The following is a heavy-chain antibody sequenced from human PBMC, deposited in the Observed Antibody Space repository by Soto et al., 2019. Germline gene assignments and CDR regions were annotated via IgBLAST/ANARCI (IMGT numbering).Heavy chain of an antibody. J-gene: IGHJ4*02. CDR2: IFHDGTA. V-gene: IGHV4-4*02. CDR1: GVSLTSGNW. Sequence: SETLSLTCAVSGVSLTSGNWWTWVRQSPQRGLEYIGEIFHDGTANYYPSFERRVAMSVDTSRNQFSLKLTSVTAADTAVYYCAKTPFSLTLGTLLHYFDSWGQGRLVTV. D-gene: IGHD3-9*01. CDR3: AKTPFSLTLGTLLHYFDS.